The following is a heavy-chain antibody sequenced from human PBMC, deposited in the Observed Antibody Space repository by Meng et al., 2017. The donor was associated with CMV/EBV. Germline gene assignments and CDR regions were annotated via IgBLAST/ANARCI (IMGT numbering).Heavy chain of an antibody. Sequence: GESLKISCAASGFTFSSYEMNWVRQAPGKGLEWVSYISSSGSTIYYADSVKGRFTISRDSAKNSLYLQMNSLRAEDTAVYYCARALIAVAGSWDYYYGMDVWGQGTTVTVSS. CDR1: GFTFSSYE. V-gene: IGHV3-48*03. D-gene: IGHD6-19*01. J-gene: IGHJ6*02. CDR2: ISSSGSTI. CDR3: ARALIAVAGSWDYYYGMDV.